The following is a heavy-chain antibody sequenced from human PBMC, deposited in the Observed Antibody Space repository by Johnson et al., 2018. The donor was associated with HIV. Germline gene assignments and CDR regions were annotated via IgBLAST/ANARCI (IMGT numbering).Heavy chain of an antibody. CDR2: ISYEGSNK. Sequence: QVQLVESGGAVVQLGRSLRLSCAASGFTFSSYTMPWVRQAPGKGLEWVAVISYEGSNKYYADSLKGRFTISRDNSKNTLYRQRNSLKVEETAVYYCARDKGSWFDDAFDIWGQGTMVTVSS. CDR1: GFTFSSYT. D-gene: IGHD6-13*01. V-gene: IGHV3-30*04. J-gene: IGHJ3*02. CDR3: ARDKGSWFDDAFDI.